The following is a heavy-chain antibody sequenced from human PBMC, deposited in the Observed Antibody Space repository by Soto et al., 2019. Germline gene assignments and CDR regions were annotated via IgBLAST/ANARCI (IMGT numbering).Heavy chain of an antibody. J-gene: IGHJ6*02. V-gene: IGHV3-7*01. CDR1: GSTFSTYW. CDR3: ARGWGYFDSSGFPYLYAMDV. D-gene: IGHD3-22*01. Sequence: GGSLRLSCAASGSTFSTYWMSWVRQAPGKGLEWVANIKEDGSETYYVDSVEGRFTISRDNAKNSLYLQMTSLRAEDTALYYCARGWGYFDSSGFPYLYAMDVWGQGTTVTVSS. CDR2: IKEDGSET.